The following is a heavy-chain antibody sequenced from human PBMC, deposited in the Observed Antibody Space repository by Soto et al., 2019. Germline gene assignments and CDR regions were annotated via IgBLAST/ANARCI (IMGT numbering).Heavy chain of an antibody. Sequence: GGSLRLSCAASGFTFSSYWMSWVRQAPGKGLEWVANIKQDGSEKYYVDSVKGRFTISRDNAKNSLYLQMNSLRAEDTAVYYCARDRVDFWSGYYIYYYYGMDVWRQRTTVTVSS. CDR2: IKQDGSEK. J-gene: IGHJ6*02. CDR3: ARDRVDFWSGYYIYYYYGMDV. V-gene: IGHV3-7*03. D-gene: IGHD3-3*01. CDR1: GFTFSSYW.